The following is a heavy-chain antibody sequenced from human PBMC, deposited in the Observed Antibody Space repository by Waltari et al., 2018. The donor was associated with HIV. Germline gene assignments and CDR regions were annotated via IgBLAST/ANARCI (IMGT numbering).Heavy chain of an antibody. CDR1: GSGVITTS. CDR3: AKGVKYDDFGGGYWESAP. J-gene: IGHJ5*02. Sequence: EVHEVDSGGNLVPPARPGTLSCAPPGSGVITTSMPWVRQAPGKGRAWRAVLYMDDTAQDAYFAKGRFIISRDNSKNTVYLEMNYLRPEDTAIYYGAKGVKYDDFGGGYWESAPWGQGTLVTVSS. D-gene: IGHD3-3*01. CDR2: LYMDDTA. V-gene: IGHV3-66*02.